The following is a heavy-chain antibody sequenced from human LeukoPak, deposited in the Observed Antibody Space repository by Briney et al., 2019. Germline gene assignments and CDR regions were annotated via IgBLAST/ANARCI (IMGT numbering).Heavy chain of an antibody. CDR2: IIPIFGTA. D-gene: IGHD3-10*01. V-gene: IGHV1-69*13. J-gene: IGHJ5*02. Sequence: ASVKVSCKASGGTFSSYAISWVRQAPGQGLEWMGGIIPIFGTANYAQKFQGRVTITADESTSTAYMEPSSLRSEDTAVYYCARARITMVRGVIIAGAFDPWGQGTLVTVSS. CDR3: ARARITMVRGVIIAGAFDP. CDR1: GGTFSSYA.